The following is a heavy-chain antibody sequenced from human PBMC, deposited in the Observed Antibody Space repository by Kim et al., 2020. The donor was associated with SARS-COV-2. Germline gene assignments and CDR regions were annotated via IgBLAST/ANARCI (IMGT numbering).Heavy chain of an antibody. Sequence: SETLSLTCAVYGGSFSIYYWSWIRQPPGKGLEWIGEINHSGSTNYNPSLKSRVTISVDIFKSQFSLKLSSVTAADTAVYYCASVPQWTNWFDPWGQGSLVTVSS. CDR2: INHSGST. V-gene: IGHV4-34*01. CDR1: GGSFSIYY. D-gene: IGHD6-19*01. CDR3: ASVPQWTNWFDP. J-gene: IGHJ5*02.